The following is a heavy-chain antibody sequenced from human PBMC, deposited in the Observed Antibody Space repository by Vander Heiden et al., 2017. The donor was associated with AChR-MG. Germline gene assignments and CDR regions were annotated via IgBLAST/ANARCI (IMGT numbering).Heavy chain of an antibody. V-gene: IGHV4-31*03. CDR2: IYYSGST. CDR1: GGSISSGGYY. CDR3: ARYVVPAAIYYYYGMDV. D-gene: IGHD2-2*01. Sequence: QMQLQESGPGLVKPSQTLSLTCTVSGGSISSGGYYWSWIRQHPGKGLEWIGYIYYSGSTYYNPSLKSRVTISVDTSKNQFSLKLSSVTAADTAVYYCARYVVPAAIYYYYGMDVWGQGTTVTVSS. J-gene: IGHJ6*02.